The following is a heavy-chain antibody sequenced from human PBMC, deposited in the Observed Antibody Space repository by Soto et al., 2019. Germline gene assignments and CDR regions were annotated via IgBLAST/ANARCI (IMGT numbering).Heavy chain of an antibody. V-gene: IGHV4-31*03. CDR2: IYYSGST. J-gene: IGHJ5*02. Sequence: LCLTCTVSGGSISSGGYYWSWIRQHPGKGLEWIGYIYYSGSTYYNPSLKSRVTISVDTSKNQFSLKLSSVTAADTAVYYCARDRPGPYDSSGYGFDPWGQGTLVTVSS. CDR3: ARDRPGPYDSSGYGFDP. D-gene: IGHD3-22*01. CDR1: GGSISSGGYY.